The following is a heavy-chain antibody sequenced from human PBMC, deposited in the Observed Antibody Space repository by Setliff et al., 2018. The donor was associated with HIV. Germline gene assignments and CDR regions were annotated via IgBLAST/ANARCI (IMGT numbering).Heavy chain of an antibody. CDR3: ASGQQNFDY. D-gene: IGHD6-13*01. J-gene: IGHJ4*02. V-gene: IGHV4-61*09. CDR2: IYTSG. CDR1: GGSISRGDYY. Sequence: PSETLSLTCTVSGGSISRGDYYWNWIRQPAGKGLEWIGHIYTSGSTSGTTNYNPSLKSRVTMSVDTSRNQLSLKVRSVAAADTAVYYCASGQQNFDYWGQGTLVTVSS.